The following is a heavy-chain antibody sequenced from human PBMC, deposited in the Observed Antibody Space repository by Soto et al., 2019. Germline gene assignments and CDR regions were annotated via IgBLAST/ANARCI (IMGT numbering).Heavy chain of an antibody. Sequence: QVQLVQSGAEVKKPGASVKVYCKASGYTFTSYAMHWVRQAPGQRLEWMGWINAGNGNTKYSQKFQGRVTITRDTSASTAYMELSSLRSEATAVYYWAPARGLYYYYGMDDWGKGTTVTVSS. CDR3: APARGLYYYYGMDD. D-gene: IGHD3-10*01. J-gene: IGHJ6*04. V-gene: IGHV1-3*01. CDR2: INAGNGNT. CDR1: GYTFTSYA.